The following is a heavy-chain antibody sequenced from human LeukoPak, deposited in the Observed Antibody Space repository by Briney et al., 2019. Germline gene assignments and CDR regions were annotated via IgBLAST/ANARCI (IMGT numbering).Heavy chain of an antibody. Sequence: GGSLRLSCAASGLTFTSHAMSWVRQAPGKGLEWVSGISGSGGSTYYADSVKGRFTVSRDNAKNSLYLQVNSLRAEDTAVYYCARWGTGYDCWGQGTLVTVSS. D-gene: IGHD1-14*01. CDR1: GLTFTSHA. V-gene: IGHV3-23*01. CDR2: ISGSGGST. CDR3: ARWGTGYDC. J-gene: IGHJ4*02.